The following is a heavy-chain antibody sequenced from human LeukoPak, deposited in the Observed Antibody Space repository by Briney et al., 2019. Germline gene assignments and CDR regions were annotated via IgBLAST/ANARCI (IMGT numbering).Heavy chain of an antibody. J-gene: IGHJ4*02. Sequence: GASEKVSCKASGYPFTNYDINWVRQAPGQGLEWMGWMNPNSGNTNYAQKFQGRVTITADESTSTAYMELSSLRSEDTAVYYCASPPSPTGGSYYDFDYWGQGTLVTVSS. CDR3: ASPPSPTGGSYYDFDY. CDR1: GYPFTNYD. CDR2: MNPNSGNT. V-gene: IGHV1-8*01. D-gene: IGHD1-26*01.